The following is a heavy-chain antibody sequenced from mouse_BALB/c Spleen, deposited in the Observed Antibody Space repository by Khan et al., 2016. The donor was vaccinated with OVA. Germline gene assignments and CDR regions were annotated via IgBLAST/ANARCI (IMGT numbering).Heavy chain of an antibody. D-gene: IGHD1-1*01. CDR2: ISPGSGST. CDR1: GFTFTSYC. CDR3: AISNDYGNSLYTMNN. Sequence: DLVKPGASVKLSCKASGFTFTSYCINWIKQRPGQGLEWIGRISPGSGSTSYNEMFKGKATLTVDTSSSSPYIQLSSLSSEDSAVYICAISNDYGNSLYTMNNWGQGTSVTVSS. J-gene: IGHJ4*01. V-gene: IGHV1S41*01.